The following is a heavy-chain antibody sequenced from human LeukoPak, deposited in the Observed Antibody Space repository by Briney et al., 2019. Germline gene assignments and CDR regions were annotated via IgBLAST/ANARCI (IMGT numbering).Heavy chain of an antibody. Sequence: SETLSLTCSVSGDSISSYYWSWIRQPAGKGLEWIGRIYSSGGTNYNPSLKSRVTMSVDTSKNQFSLNLNSVTAADTAVYYCARATDSNGWLFDYWGQGTLVTASS. CDR3: ARATDSNGWLFDY. CDR2: IYSSGGT. CDR1: GDSISSYY. V-gene: IGHV4-4*07. D-gene: IGHD6-19*01. J-gene: IGHJ4*02.